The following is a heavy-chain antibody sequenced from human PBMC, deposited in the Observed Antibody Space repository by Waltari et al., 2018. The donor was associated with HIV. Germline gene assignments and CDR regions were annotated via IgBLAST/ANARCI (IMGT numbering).Heavy chain of an antibody. CDR3: ARVYSTGWDDDY. V-gene: IGHV1-2*06. D-gene: IGHD6-19*01. CDR1: GYTFTDYY. J-gene: IGHJ4*02. Sequence: QVHLVQSGAEVKKPRASVKVSCKVSGYTFTDYYMHWVRQAPGQGLEWMGRINPHSGATNYEQRFQGRVTMTRDTSINTAYMELSKLTSDDTAVYYCARVYSTGWDDDYWGQGTLVTVSS. CDR2: INPHSGAT.